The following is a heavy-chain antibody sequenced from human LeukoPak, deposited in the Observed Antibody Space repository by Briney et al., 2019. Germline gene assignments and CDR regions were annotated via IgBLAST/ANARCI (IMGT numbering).Heavy chain of an antibody. D-gene: IGHD2/OR15-2a*01. CDR3: AQEIGHYGMDV. CDR2: ISWNSGSI. Sequence: GGSLRLSCAASGFTFDDYAMHWVRQAPGKGLEWVSGISWNSGSIGYADSVKGRFTISRGNAKNSLYLQMNSLRAEDTALYYCAQEIGHYGMDVWGQGTTVTVSS. CDR1: GFTFDDYA. J-gene: IGHJ6*02. V-gene: IGHV3-9*01.